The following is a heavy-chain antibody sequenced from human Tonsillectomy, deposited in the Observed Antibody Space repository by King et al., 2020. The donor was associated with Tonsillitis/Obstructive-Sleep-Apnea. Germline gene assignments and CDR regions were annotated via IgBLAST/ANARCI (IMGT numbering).Heavy chain of an antibody. CDR1: GFTFSSYA. CDR2: ISGSGGST. V-gene: IGHV3-23*04. Sequence: VQLVESGGGLVQPGGSLRLSCAASGFTFSSYAMSWVRQAPGKGLEWVSAISGSGGSTYYADSVKGRFTISRDNSKNTLYMQMNSLRAEDTAVYYCAKDVVTTVTTVRWFDPWGQGTLVTVSS. D-gene: IGHD4-17*01. J-gene: IGHJ5*02. CDR3: AKDVVTTVTTVRWFDP.